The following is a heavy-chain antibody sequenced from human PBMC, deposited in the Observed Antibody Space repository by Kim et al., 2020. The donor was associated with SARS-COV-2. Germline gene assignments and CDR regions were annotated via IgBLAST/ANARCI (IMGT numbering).Heavy chain of an antibody. J-gene: IGHJ4*02. V-gene: IGHV1-69*13. CDR1: GGTFSSYA. D-gene: IGHD3-10*01. CDR3: ARVAVRGVIMDDY. CDR2: IIPIFGTA. Sequence: SVKVSCKASGGTFSSYAISWVRQAPGQGLEWMGGIIPIFGTANYAQKFQGRVTITADESTSTAYMELSSLRSEDTAVYYCARVAVRGVIMDDYWGQGTLVTVSS.